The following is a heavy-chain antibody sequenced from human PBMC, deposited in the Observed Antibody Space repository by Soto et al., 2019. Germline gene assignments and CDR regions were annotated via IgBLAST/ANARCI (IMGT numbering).Heavy chain of an antibody. CDR1: GGSISSGGYS. CDR3: ARESIPHNWFDP. D-gene: IGHD2-21*01. V-gene: IGHV4-30-2*01. J-gene: IGHJ5*02. CDR2: IYHSGST. Sequence: SETLSLTCAVSGGSISSGGYSWSWIRQPPGKGLEWIGYIYHSGSTYYNPSLKSRVTISVDRSKNQFSLKLSSVTAADTAVYYCARESIPHNWFDPWGQGTLVTVSS.